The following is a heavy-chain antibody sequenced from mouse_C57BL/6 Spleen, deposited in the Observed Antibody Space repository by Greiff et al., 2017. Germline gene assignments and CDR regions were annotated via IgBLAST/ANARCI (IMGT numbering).Heavy chain of an antibody. Sequence: QVHVKQPGAELVKPGASVKLSCKASGYTFTSYWMHWVKQRPGQGLEWIGMIHPNSGSTNYNEKFKSKATLTVDKSSSTAYMQLSSLTSEDSAVYYCARGDTTVVRYFDVWGTGTTVTVSS. CDR1: GYTFTSYW. V-gene: IGHV1-64*01. CDR3: ARGDTTVVRYFDV. D-gene: IGHD1-1*01. CDR2: IHPNSGST. J-gene: IGHJ1*03.